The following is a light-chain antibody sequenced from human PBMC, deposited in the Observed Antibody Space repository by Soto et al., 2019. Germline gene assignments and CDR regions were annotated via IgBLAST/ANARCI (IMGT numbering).Light chain of an antibody. CDR3: QQRSDWPIT. CDR2: DAS. J-gene: IGKJ5*01. V-gene: IGKV3-11*01. CDR1: QAIGSY. Sequence: EIVMTQSPGTLSLSPGQRATLSCGASQAIGSYLAWYQQKPGQAPRLLIYDASNRATGVPARFSGSGSGTDFTLTISSLEPEDFAIYYCQQRSDWPITFGQGTRLEIK.